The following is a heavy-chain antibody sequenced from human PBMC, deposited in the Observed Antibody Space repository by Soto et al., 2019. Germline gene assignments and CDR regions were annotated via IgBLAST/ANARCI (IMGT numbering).Heavy chain of an antibody. V-gene: IGHV2-5*02. Sequence: QISLKESGPTLMKPTQTLTLTCTFSGFSLGTSGVGVGWIRQPPGQALEWLALIYWDDDKRYSPSLKNRLTIDKDTSTSQVVLTMNNIDPVDTATYYCAHRNDDSDSSGYYFDYWGQGTLVTVSS. CDR2: IYWDDDK. CDR3: AHRNDDSDSSGYYFDY. D-gene: IGHD3-22*01. CDR1: GFSLGTSGVG. J-gene: IGHJ4*02.